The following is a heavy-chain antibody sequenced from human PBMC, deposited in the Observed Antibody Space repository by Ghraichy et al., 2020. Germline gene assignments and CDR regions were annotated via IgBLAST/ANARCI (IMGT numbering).Heavy chain of an antibody. CDR2: INHSGST. CDR3: ARDRGSGWSVGMDV. J-gene: IGHJ6*02. D-gene: IGHD6-19*01. Sequence: SQTLSLTCAVYGGSFSGYYWSWIRQPPGKGLEWIGEINHSGSTNYNPSLKSRVTISVDTSKNQFSLKLSSVTAADTAVYYCARDRGSGWSVGMDVWGQGTTVTVSS. V-gene: IGHV4-34*01. CDR1: GGSFSGYY.